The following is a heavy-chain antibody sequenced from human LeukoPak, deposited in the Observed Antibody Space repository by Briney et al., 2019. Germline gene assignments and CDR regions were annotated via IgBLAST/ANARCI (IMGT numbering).Heavy chain of an antibody. V-gene: IGHV4-34*01. D-gene: IGHD2-15*01. Sequence: PSEALSLTCAVYGGSFSGYYWSWIRQPPGKGLEWIGEINHSGSTNYNPSLKSRVTIIVDTSKNQFSLKLSSVTAADTAVYYCASGGSGGSWGQGTLVTVSS. CDR3: ASGGSGGS. J-gene: IGHJ4*02. CDR2: INHSGST. CDR1: GGSFSGYY.